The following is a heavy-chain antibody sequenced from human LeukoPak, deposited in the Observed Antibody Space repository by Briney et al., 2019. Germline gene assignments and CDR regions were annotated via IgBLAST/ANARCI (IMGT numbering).Heavy chain of an antibody. J-gene: IGHJ6*03. CDR2: IYYSGST. CDR1: GGSISSGSYY. D-gene: IGHD3-3*01. Sequence: PSETLSLTCTVSGGSISSGSYYWGWIRQPPGKGLEWIGSIYYSGSTYYNPSLKSRVTISVDTSKNQFSLKLSSVTAADTAVYYCARGTFWSGYYYMDVWGKGTTVTVSS. CDR3: ARGTFWSGYYYMDV. V-gene: IGHV4-39*01.